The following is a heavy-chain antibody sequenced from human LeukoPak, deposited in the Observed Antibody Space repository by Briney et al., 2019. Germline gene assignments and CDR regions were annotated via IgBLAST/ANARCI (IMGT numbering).Heavy chain of an antibody. Sequence: GSLRLSCAASGFTFSSYAMHWVRQAPGKGLEWVAVISYDGSNKYYADSVKGRFTISRDNSKNTLYLQMNSLRAEDTAVYYCARDSNWNYVGYFDYWGQGTLVTVSS. D-gene: IGHD1-7*01. J-gene: IGHJ4*02. CDR1: GFTFSSYA. CDR3: ARDSNWNYVGYFDY. V-gene: IGHV3-30-3*01. CDR2: ISYDGSNK.